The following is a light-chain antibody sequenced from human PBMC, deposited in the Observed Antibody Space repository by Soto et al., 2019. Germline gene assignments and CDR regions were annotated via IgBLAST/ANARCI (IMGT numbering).Light chain of an antibody. J-gene: IGLJ1*01. V-gene: IGLV2-23*01. CDR1: SSDVGSYNL. CDR2: EGT. CDR3: CSYAGSRHYV. Sequence: QSALTQPASVSGSPGQSITISCTGTSSDVGSYNLVSWYQQHPGKAPKFMIYEGTKRPSGVSNRFSGSKSGNTASLTISGPQAEDEADYYCCSYAGSRHYVFGTGTKLTVL.